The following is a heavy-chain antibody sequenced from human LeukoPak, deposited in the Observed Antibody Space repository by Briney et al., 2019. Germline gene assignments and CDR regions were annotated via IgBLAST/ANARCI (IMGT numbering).Heavy chain of an antibody. CDR1: GFTLSSYW. CDR2: INIGGTNT. CDR3: ATDGAGFDT. V-gene: IGHV3-48*04. J-gene: IGHJ5*02. Sequence: GGSLRLSCAASGFTLSSYWMHWVRQAPGKGLEWLSYINIGGTNTHYADSVKGRLTISRDNAKKSLYLEMNNLRAEDTAVYYCATDGAGFDTWGQGVLVTVSS.